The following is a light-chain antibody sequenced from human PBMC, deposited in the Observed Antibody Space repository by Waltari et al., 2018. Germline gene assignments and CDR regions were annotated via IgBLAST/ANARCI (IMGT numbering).Light chain of an antibody. CDR3: SSYTSSSTRD. V-gene: IGLV2-14*03. CDR2: DVS. J-gene: IGLJ1*01. Sequence: QSALTQPASVSGSPGQSITIPCTGTGSDVGGYNYVSWYQQHPGKAPKLIIYDVSNRPSGISNRFSGSKSGNTASLTISGLQAEDEADYYCSSYTSSSTRDFGTGTKVTVL. CDR1: GSDVGGYNY.